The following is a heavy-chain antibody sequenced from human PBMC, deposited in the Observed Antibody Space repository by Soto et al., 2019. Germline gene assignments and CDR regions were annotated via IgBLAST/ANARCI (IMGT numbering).Heavy chain of an antibody. CDR3: ARDSDFWSGYYKNVVGMDV. D-gene: IGHD3-3*01. V-gene: IGHV3-23*01. CDR2: ISGSGGST. Sequence: GGSLRLSCASSGFTFSSYAMSWVRQAPGKELEWVSAISGSGGSTYYADSVKGRFTISRDNSKNTLYLQMNSLRAEDTAVYYCARDSDFWSGYYKNVVGMDVWGQGTTVTVSS. CDR1: GFTFSSYA. J-gene: IGHJ6*02.